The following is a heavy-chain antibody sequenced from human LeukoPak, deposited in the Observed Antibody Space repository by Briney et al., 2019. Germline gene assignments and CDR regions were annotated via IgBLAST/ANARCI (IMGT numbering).Heavy chain of an antibody. CDR1: GGSISSYY. CDR2: IYYSGST. D-gene: IGHD6-19*01. CDR3: ARVRRSSGWYVDYYMDG. Sequence: SETLSLTCTVSGGSISSYYWSWIRQPPGKGLEWIGYIYYSGSTNYNPSLKSRVTISVDTSKNQFSLKLSSVTAADTAVYYCARVRRSSGWYVDYYMDGWGKGTTVTVSS. J-gene: IGHJ6*03. V-gene: IGHV4-59*01.